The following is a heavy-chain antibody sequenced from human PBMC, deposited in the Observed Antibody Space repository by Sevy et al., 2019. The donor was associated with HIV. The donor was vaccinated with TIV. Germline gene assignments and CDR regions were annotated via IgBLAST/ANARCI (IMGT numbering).Heavy chain of an antibody. Sequence: GGSLRLSCAASGFTFSSYTMHWVRQAPGKGLEWVALISYDGSDKYYGDSVKGRFTISRDNSKNTLYLQMNSLTPRDTAVYYCARDRYAGPNMSYLDYWAQGTLVTVSS. CDR3: ARDRYAGPNMSYLDY. CDR1: GFTFSSYT. D-gene: IGHD2-21*01. J-gene: IGHJ4*02. CDR2: ISYDGSDK. V-gene: IGHV3-30*04.